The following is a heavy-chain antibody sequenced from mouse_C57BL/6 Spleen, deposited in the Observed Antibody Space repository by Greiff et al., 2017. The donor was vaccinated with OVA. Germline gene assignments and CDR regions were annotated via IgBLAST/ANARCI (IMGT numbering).Heavy chain of an antibody. CDR1: GYTFTDYN. CDR2: INPNNGGT. D-gene: IGHD2-4*01. V-gene: IGHV1-22*01. J-gene: IGHJ3*01. Sequence: EVQLQQSGPELVKPGASVKMSCKASGYTFTDYNMHWVKQSHGKSLEWIGYINPNNGGTSYNQKFKGKATLTVNKSSSTAYMELRSLTSEDSAVYYCSSTMIREAWFAYWGQGTLVTVSA. CDR3: SSTMIREAWFAY.